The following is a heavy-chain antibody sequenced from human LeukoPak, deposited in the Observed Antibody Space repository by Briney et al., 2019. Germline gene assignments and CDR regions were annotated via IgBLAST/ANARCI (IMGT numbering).Heavy chain of an antibody. J-gene: IGHJ4*02. Sequence: SETLSLTCTVSGGSISSSSYYWGWIRQPPGKGLEWIGSIYYSGSTYYNPSPKSRVTISVDTSKNQFSLKLSSVTAADTAVYYCARLPVYYYDSKGYFDYWGQGTLVTVSS. D-gene: IGHD3-22*01. CDR2: IYYSGST. V-gene: IGHV4-39*01. CDR3: ARLPVYYYDSKGYFDY. CDR1: GGSISSSSYY.